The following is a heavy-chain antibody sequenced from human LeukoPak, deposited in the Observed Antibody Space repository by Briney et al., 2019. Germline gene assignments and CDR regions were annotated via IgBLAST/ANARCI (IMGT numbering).Heavy chain of an antibody. D-gene: IGHD6-19*01. CDR2: IYYSGST. CDR3: ARHAIAVPNYYFDY. V-gene: IGHV4-39*01. CDR1: GGSISSSSYS. Sequence: SETLSLTCTVSGGSISSSSYSWGWIRQPPGKGLEWIGSIYYSGSTYYNPSLKSRVTISVDTSNNQFSLELTSVTATDTAVYYCARHAIAVPNYYFDYWGQGTLAIVSS. J-gene: IGHJ4*02.